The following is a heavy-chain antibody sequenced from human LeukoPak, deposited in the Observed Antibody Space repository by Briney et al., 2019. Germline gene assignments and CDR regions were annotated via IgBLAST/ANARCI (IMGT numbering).Heavy chain of an antibody. CDR3: ARGNTWFDP. CDR2: ISSSSSYI. CDR1: GFTFSIYN. Sequence: PGGSLRLSCAASGFTFSIYNMNWVRQAPGKGLEWVSSISSSSSYIYYADSVKGRLTISRDNAKNSLYLQMNSLRAEDTAVYYCARGNTWFDPWGQGTLVTVSS. J-gene: IGHJ5*02. V-gene: IGHV3-21*01.